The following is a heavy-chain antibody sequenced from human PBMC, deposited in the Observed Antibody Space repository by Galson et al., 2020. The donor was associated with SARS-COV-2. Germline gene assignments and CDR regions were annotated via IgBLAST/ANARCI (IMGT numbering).Heavy chain of an antibody. D-gene: IGHD3-22*01. CDR2: IYPSGST. CDR1: GYYISTTNS. J-gene: IGHJ2*01. CDR3: ARQGVNMIVLVTVPGWFFDL. V-gene: IGHV4-38-2*01. Sequence: SETLSLTCAVSGYYISTTNSWGWVRQPPGQGLEWIGSIYPSGSTYYNPSLKSRVTISLDTSRNQFSLTLHSVTAADTALYYCARQGVNMIVLVTVPGWFFDLWGRGTLVSVSS.